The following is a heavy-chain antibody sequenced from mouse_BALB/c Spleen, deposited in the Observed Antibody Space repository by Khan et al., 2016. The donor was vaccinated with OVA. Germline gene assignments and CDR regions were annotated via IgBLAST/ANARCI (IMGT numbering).Heavy chain of an antibody. D-gene: IGHD2-3*01. CDR3: ARGYAGYYFAY. CDR1: DYSITSGFY. CDR2: ISYDGSN. J-gene: IGHJ3*01. V-gene: IGHV3-6*02. Sequence: EVPLQESGPGLVKPSQSLSLTCSVTDYSITSGFYWNWIRQFPGNKLEWMGYISYDGSNNYNPSLKNRISITRDTSKNQFFLNLNSVTTEDTATYFCARGYAGYYFAYWGQGTLSTGAA.